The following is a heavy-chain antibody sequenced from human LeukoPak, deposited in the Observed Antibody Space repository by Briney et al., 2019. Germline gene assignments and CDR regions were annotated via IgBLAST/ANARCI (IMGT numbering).Heavy chain of an antibody. Sequence: PGGSLRLSCAASGFTVDDYGMSWVRQAPGKGLEWVSGINWNGGSTGYADSVKGRFTISRDNAKNSLYLQMNSLRAEDTALYYCARSMAMVRGFDYWGQGTLVTVSS. CDR2: INWNGGST. J-gene: IGHJ4*02. V-gene: IGHV3-20*04. CDR3: ARSMAMVRGFDY. CDR1: GFTVDDYG. D-gene: IGHD3-10*01.